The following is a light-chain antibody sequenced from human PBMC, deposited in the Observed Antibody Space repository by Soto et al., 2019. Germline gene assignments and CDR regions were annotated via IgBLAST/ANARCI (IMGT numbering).Light chain of an antibody. CDR1: SSDVGAYNY. J-gene: IGLJ3*02. Sequence: QSVLTQPASVSGSPGQSITISCTGTSSDVGAYNYVSWYQQHPGKVPKLMISEVSNRPSGVSNRFSASKSGNTASLTISGLQAEDEADYYCSSYTHSDTLVFGGGTKLTVL. CDR3: SSYTHSDTLV. V-gene: IGLV2-14*01. CDR2: EVS.